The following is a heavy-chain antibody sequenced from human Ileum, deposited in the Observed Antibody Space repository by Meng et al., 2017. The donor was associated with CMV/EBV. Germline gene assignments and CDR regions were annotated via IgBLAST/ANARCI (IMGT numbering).Heavy chain of an antibody. V-gene: IGHV4-4*07. Sequence: HVRDADSGLVQSSVTPPFICTVAGGSLNNYYWSGIRQSAGKGLEWIGRFYSSDTYNYHPSLDSRVTMSLDTSKNQFSLNLRSVTAADTATYYCARGPGASTREGFDYWGLGTLVTVSS. CDR1: GGSLNNYY. CDR2: FYSSDTY. D-gene: IGHD1-26*01. J-gene: IGHJ4*02. CDR3: ARGPGASTREGFDY.